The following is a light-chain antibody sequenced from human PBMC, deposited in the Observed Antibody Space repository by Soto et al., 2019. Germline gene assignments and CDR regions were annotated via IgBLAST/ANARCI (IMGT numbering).Light chain of an antibody. Sequence: QSVLTQPPSASWSPGHSVTISCTGTSSDVGGYNYVSWYQQHPGKAPKLMIYEVFKRPSGAPDRFSGSKSGNTASLTVSGLQAEDEADYYCSSYAGSNNFDVFGTGTKVTVL. CDR3: SSYAGSNNFDV. CDR1: SSDVGGYNY. J-gene: IGLJ1*01. V-gene: IGLV2-8*01. CDR2: EVF.